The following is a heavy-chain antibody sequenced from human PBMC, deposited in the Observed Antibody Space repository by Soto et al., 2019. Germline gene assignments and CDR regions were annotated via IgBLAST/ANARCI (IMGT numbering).Heavy chain of an antibody. V-gene: IGHV3-23*01. D-gene: IGHD5-18*01. Sequence: GGSLRLSCAASGFTFSSYAMSWVRQAPGKGLEWVSAISGSGGSTYYADSVEGRFTISRDNSKNTLYQQMNSLRAEETAVYYCAKEYSYGSDYWGQGTMVTVSS. CDR2: ISGSGGST. CDR3: AKEYSYGSDY. J-gene: IGHJ4*02. CDR1: GFTFSSYA.